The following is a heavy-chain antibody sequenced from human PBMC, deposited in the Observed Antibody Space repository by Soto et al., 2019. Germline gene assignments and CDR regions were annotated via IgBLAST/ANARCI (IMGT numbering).Heavy chain of an antibody. Sequence: PSQTLSLTCAISMDSVSNNRATWNWIRQSPSGGLEWLGRTYYRSKWISGYAMSVKGRISINPDTSKNLVSLHLNFVTPEDTAVYYCARDPPDFNSGFDFWGQATPVTVSS. J-gene: IGHJ4*02. CDR2: TYYRSKWIS. V-gene: IGHV6-1*01. CDR3: ARDPPDFNSGFDF. D-gene: IGHD1-26*01. CDR1: MDSVSNNRAT.